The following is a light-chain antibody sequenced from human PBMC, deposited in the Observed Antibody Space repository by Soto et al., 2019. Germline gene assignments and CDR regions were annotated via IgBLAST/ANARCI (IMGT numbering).Light chain of an antibody. V-gene: IGKV1-5*03. CDR2: KAS. J-gene: IGKJ2*01. Sequence: DIQMTQSPSTLSASVGDLFTITCRASQSISSWLAWYQQKPGKAPKLLIYKASSLESGVPSRFSGSGSGTEFTLTSSSLQPEDFATYYCLQHSSFPYTFGQGTKVDIK. CDR1: QSISSW. CDR3: LQHSSFPYT.